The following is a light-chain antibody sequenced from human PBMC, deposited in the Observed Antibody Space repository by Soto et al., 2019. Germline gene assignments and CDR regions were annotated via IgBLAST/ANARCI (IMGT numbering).Light chain of an antibody. CDR1: QSVDSNF. V-gene: IGKV3-20*01. CDR2: GSS. Sequence: EIVLTQSPGTLSLSPGERATLFCRTSQSVDSNFLAWYQQKPGQAPRLLVYGSSTRAAGVPDRFSGSGSGTDCTLTISRLEPEDFAVYYCQQYGRSPLLYTFGQGTKLGVK. CDR3: QQYGRSPLLYT. J-gene: IGKJ2*01.